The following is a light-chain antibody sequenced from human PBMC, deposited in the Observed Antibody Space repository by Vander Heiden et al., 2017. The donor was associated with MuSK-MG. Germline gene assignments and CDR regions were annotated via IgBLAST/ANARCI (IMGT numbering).Light chain of an antibody. Sequence: AIRMTPSPSSFSASTGDRVTITCRASQGISSYLAWYQQKPGKAPKLLIYAASTLQSGVSSRFSGSGSGTDFTLTISCLQSEDVATYYCQQYYSYPLTFGGGTKVEIK. V-gene: IGKV1-8*01. J-gene: IGKJ4*01. CDR1: QGISSY. CDR2: AAS. CDR3: QQYYSYPLT.